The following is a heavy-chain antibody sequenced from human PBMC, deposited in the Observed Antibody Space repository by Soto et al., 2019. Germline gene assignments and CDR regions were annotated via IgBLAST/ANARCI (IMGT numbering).Heavy chain of an antibody. CDR1: GGTFSSYA. V-gene: IGHV1-69*13. Sequence: GASVKVSCKASGGTFSSYAISWVRQAPGQGLEWMGGIIPIFGTANYAQKFQGRVTITADESTSTAYMELSSLRSEDTAVYYCVLGYYYDSSGYYYYGTDVWGQGTTVTVSS. J-gene: IGHJ6*02. D-gene: IGHD3-22*01. CDR3: VLGYYYDSSGYYYYGTDV. CDR2: IIPIFGTA.